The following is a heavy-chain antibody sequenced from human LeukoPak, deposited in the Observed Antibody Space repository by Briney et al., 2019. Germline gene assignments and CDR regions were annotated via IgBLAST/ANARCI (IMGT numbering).Heavy chain of an antibody. J-gene: IGHJ5*02. CDR2: INSDGSST. CDR3: AREAVAGTWDWFDP. D-gene: IGHD6-19*01. CDR1: GFTFSGYW. Sequence: PGGSLRLSCAASGFTFSGYWMHWVRQAPGKGLVWVSRINSDGSSTSYADSVKGRFTISRDNAKNTLYLQMNSLRAEDTAVYYCAREAVAGTWDWFDPWGQGTLVTVSS. V-gene: IGHV3-74*01.